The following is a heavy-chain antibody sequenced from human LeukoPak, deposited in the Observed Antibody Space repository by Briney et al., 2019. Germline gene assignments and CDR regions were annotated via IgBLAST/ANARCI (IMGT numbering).Heavy chain of an antibody. CDR1: GFTFSSYG. Sequence: RGSLRLSCAASGFTFSSYGMHWVRQAPGKGLEWVAVIWYDGSNKYYADSVKGRFTISRDNSKNTLYLQMNSLRAEDTAVYYCARDFADTDDAFDIWGQGTMVTVSS. CDR3: ARDFADTDDAFDI. V-gene: IGHV3-33*01. J-gene: IGHJ3*02. D-gene: IGHD5-18*01. CDR2: IWYDGSNK.